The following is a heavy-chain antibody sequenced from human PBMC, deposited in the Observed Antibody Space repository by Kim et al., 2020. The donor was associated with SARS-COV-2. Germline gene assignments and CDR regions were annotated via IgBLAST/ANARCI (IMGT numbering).Heavy chain of an antibody. J-gene: IGHJ6*02. CDR1: GLRFHDHA. Sequence: GGSLRLSCVASGLRFHDHAMHWVRQGPGKGLEWVAGINENSDDVAYADSVKGRFTISRDNAKNSLYLQMNSLRGEDTAFYYCVKDFSPAIAAADNIYYYGMDVWGQGTTVTVSS. V-gene: IGHV3-9*01. D-gene: IGHD6-13*01. CDR2: INENSDDV. CDR3: VKDFSPAIAAADNIYYYGMDV.